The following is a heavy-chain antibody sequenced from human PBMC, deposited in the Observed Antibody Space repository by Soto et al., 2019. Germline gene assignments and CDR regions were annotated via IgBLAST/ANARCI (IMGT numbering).Heavy chain of an antibody. D-gene: IGHD6-6*01. J-gene: IGHJ4*02. CDR3: AKEFEYSTKLLF. V-gene: IGHV3-23*01. CDR1: GFIFSSYP. Sequence: XEFLSLTFAASGFIFSSYPKTWVRQAPGEGLEWVAAITAAGGGTDYADSVKGRFIISRDNSRNTLYLDMSSLKVEDTALYYSAKEFEYSTKLLFWGQGTQVTVSS. CDR2: ITAAGGGT.